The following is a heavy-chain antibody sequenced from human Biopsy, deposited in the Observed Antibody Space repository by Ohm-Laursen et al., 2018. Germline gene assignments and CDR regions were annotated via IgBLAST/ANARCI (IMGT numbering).Heavy chain of an antibody. CDR3: ATDGAGSYNEN. CDR2: ISGSGVTK. D-gene: IGHD3-10*01. Sequence: SLRLSCAASGFTFGDYYMSWIRQAPGKGLEWLSSISGSGVTKMYADSVKGRFTVSRDNAKNSLYLEMNNLTVEDTAVYYCATDGAGSYNENWGQGTLVSVSS. V-gene: IGHV3-11*01. J-gene: IGHJ4*02. CDR1: GFTFGDYY.